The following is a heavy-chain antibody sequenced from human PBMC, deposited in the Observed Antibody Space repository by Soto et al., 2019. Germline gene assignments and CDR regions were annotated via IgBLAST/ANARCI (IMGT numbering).Heavy chain of an antibody. CDR1: GFTFSSYG. CDR2: IWYDGSNK. D-gene: IGHD6-13*01. Sequence: QVQLLESGGGVVQPGRSLRLSCAASGFTFSSYGMHWVRQAPGKGLEWVAVIWYDGSNKYYADSVKGRFTISRDNSKNTLYLQMNSLRAEDTAVYYCARYRRSSSWEGFDYWGQRTLVTVSS. J-gene: IGHJ4*02. CDR3: ARYRRSSSWEGFDY. V-gene: IGHV3-33*01.